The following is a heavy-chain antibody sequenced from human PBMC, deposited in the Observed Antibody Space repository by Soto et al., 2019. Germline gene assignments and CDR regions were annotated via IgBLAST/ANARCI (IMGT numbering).Heavy chain of an antibody. CDR1: GGSVSSGGYY. J-gene: IGHJ6*02. CDR2: IYYSGST. CDR3: ARTEAGYSSTYGMDV. D-gene: IGHD6-19*01. Sequence: QVQLQESGPGLVKPSQTLSLTCTVSGGSVSSGGYYWSWIRQHPGKGLGWVGYIYYSGSTSYNPSLKSRFNISIDTSKNQFSLNLGSVTAADTAVYYCARTEAGYSSTYGMDVWGQGTTVTVSS. V-gene: IGHV4-31*03.